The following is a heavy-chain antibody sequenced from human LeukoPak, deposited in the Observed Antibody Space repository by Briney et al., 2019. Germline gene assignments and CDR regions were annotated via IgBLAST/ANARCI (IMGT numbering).Heavy chain of an antibody. J-gene: IGHJ4*02. V-gene: IGHV4-30-4*08. CDR3: ARMAYGDYVLDY. CDR1: GGSISSGGYS. D-gene: IGHD4-17*01. CDR2: IYYSGST. Sequence: SSETLSLTCTISGGSISSGGYSWSWIRQHPGKGLEWLGYIYYSGSTYYNPSLKSRVTISVDTSKNQFSLKLSSVTAADTAVYYCARMAYGDYVLDYWGQGTLVTVSS.